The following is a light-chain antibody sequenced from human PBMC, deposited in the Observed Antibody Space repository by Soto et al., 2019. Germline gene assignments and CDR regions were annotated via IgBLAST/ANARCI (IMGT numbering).Light chain of an antibody. CDR1: QGISTH. CDR2: AAS. J-gene: IGKJ1*01. CDR3: QHITTWT. Sequence: DIQMTQSPSSLSASVGDRVTITCRASQGISTHLNWYQQKPGKAPKLLIYAASSLQSGVPSRFSGSGSETDFTLTISSLQPEDFATYSCQHITTWTFGQGTKVDIK. V-gene: IGKV1-39*01.